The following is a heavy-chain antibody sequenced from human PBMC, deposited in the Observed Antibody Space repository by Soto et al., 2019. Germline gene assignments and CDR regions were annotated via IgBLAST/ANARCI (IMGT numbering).Heavy chain of an antibody. J-gene: IGHJ3*02. CDR3: ARGGIVVVTAMGDALDI. CDR1: GGTFSSYA. CDR2: IIPIFGTA. V-gene: IGHV1-69*13. Sequence: SVKVSCKASGGTFSSYAISWVRQAPGQGLEWMGGIIPIFGTANYAQKFQGRVTITADESTSTAYMELSSLRSEDTAVYYCARGGIVVVTAMGDALDIWGQGTMVTVSS. D-gene: IGHD2-21*02.